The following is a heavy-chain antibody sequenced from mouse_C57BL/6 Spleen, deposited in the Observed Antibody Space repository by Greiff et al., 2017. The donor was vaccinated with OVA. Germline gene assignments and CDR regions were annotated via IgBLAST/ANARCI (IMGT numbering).Heavy chain of an antibody. CDR3: ARQVTRGYFDY. CDR1: GFNIKDYY. D-gene: IGHD2-2*01. Sequence: LHPSVAALVKPGASVKLSCTASGFNIKDYYMHWVKQRTEQGLEWIGRIDPEDGETKYAPKFQGKATITADTSSNTAYLQLSSLTSEDTAVYYCARQVTRGYFDYWGQGTTLTVSS. CDR2: IDPEDGET. J-gene: IGHJ2*01. V-gene: IGHV14-2*01.